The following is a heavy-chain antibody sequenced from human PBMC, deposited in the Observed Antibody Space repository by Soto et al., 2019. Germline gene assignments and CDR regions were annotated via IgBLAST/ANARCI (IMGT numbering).Heavy chain of an antibody. D-gene: IGHD3-10*01. V-gene: IGHV5-10-1*01. Sequence: GESLKISCKGSGYSFNSYCISSVCQMPGQSQEWMGRIDPSDSYTNYSPSFQVHVTISADKSISTAYLQWSSLKASDTAMYYCASRNARVRGGEYYYYHGMDVWGQGSTVTASS. CDR2: IDPSDSYT. J-gene: IGHJ6*02. CDR3: ASRNARVRGGEYYYYHGMDV. CDR1: GYSFNSYC.